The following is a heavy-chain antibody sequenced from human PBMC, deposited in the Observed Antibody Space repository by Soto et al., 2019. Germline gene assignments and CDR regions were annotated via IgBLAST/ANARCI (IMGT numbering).Heavy chain of an antibody. CDR2: IYWDDDK. Sequence: ESLRTLGNPTQTLTLTCTFSAFSLSTVGVCVGCILQPAGKALEWLALIYWDDDKRYSPSLRSRLTITKDTSKNQVVLTMTNMDPVDTATYYCIQSRCGGDCLQSYASYYYYGMDVWGQGTTVTVSS. V-gene: IGHV2-5*02. D-gene: IGHD2-21*02. CDR3: IQSRCGGDCLQSYASYYYYGMDV. CDR1: AFSLSTVGVC. J-gene: IGHJ6*02.